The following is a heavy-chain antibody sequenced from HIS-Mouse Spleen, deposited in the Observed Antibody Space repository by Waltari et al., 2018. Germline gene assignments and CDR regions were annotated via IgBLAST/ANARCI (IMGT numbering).Heavy chain of an antibody. CDR3: ARGPLANWGYRAFDI. V-gene: IGHV3-30-3*01. D-gene: IGHD7-27*01. CDR1: GFPFRSYA. J-gene: IGHJ3*02. CDR2: ISYDGSNK. Sequence: QVQLVESGGGLVQPGRSLRLSCAASGFPFRSYAMPWVRPAPGKGLEWVAVISYDGSNKYYADSVKGRFTISRDNSKNTLYLQMNSLRAEDTAVYYCARGPLANWGYRAFDIWGQGTMVTVSS.